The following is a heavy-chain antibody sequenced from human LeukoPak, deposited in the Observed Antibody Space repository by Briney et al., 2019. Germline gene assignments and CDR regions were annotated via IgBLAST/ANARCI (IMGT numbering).Heavy chain of an antibody. CDR1: GYSFVLHG. V-gene: IGHV1-18*01. CDR3: VRDENYGIYINFDF. D-gene: IGHD4-17*01. Sequence: GASVKVSCKASGYSFVLHGISWVRQAPGQGFEWMGWISTYDGNTEYAQNFQGRVSMTIDTSTSTAYMDLRSLRSDDTAVYFCVRDENYGIYINFDFWGQGTLVTVSS. J-gene: IGHJ4*02. CDR2: ISTYDGNT.